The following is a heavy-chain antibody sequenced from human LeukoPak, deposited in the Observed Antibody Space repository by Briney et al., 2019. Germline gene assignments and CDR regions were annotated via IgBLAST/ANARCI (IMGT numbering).Heavy chain of an antibody. CDR1: GGSFSGYY. CDR3: AADTGDWFDP. J-gene: IGHJ5*02. CDR2: INHSGST. V-gene: IGHV4-34*01. D-gene: IGHD1-14*01. Sequence: SETLSLTCAVYGGSFSGYYWSWIRQPPGKGLEWIGEINHSGSTNYNPSLKSRVTISVDTSKNQFSLKLSSVTAADTAVYYCAADTGDWFDPWGQGTLVTVSP.